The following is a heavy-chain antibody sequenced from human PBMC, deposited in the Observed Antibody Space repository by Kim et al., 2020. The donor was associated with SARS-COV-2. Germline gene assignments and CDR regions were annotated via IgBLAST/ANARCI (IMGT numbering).Heavy chain of an antibody. D-gene: IGHD3-22*01. J-gene: IGHJ2*01. V-gene: IGHV4-39*01. Sequence: SETLSLTCTVSGGSISSSSYYWGWIRQPPGKGLEWIGSIYYSGSTYYNPSLKSRVTISVDTSKNQFSLKLSSVTAADTAVYYCARPWWDASYYYDSSGPITNSPLYWYFDLWGRGTLVTVSS. CDR3: ARPWWDASYYYDSSGPITNSPLYWYFDL. CDR2: IYYSGST. CDR1: GGSISSSSYY.